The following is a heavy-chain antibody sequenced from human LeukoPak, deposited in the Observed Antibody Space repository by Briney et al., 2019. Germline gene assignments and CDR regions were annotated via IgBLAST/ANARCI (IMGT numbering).Heavy chain of an antibody. Sequence: SETLSLTCTVSGYSISSGYNWDWIRQPPGKGLEWIGSIYHSGSTYYNPSLKSRVTISVDTSKNQLSLKLSSLTAADTAVYYCARHEYSGSYYGLSWFDPWGQGTLVTVPS. D-gene: IGHD1-26*01. CDR2: IYHSGST. V-gene: IGHV4-38-2*02. CDR1: GYSISSGYN. CDR3: ARHEYSGSYYGLSWFDP. J-gene: IGHJ5*02.